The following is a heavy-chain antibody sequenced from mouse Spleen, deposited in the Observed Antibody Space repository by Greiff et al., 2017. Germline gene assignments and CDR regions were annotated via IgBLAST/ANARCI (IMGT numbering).Heavy chain of an antibody. Sequence: QVPLQPPGAELVRPGSSVKLSCKASGYTFTSYWMHWVKQRPIQGLEWIGNIDPSDSETHYNQKFKDKATLTVDKSSSTAYMQLSSLTSEDSAVYYCAREETMVTPYWYFDVWGTGTTVTVSS. V-gene: IGHV1-52*01. CDR3: AREETMVTPYWYFDV. CDR1: GYTFTSYW. J-gene: IGHJ1*03. D-gene: IGHD2-2*01. CDR2: IDPSDSET.